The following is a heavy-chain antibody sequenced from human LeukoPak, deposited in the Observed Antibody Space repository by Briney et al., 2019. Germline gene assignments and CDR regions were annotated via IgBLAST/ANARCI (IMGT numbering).Heavy chain of an antibody. CDR2: TKNKANSYTT. V-gene: IGHV3-72*01. D-gene: IGHD3-9*01. Sequence: GGSLRLSCAASGFTFSSYWMHWVRQAPGKGLVWVGRTKNKANSYTTQYAASVKGRFTISRDDSKNSLYLQMNSLKTEDTAVYYCARGSSGVTISSYGMDVWGKGTTVTVSS. J-gene: IGHJ6*04. CDR3: ARGSSGVTISSYGMDV. CDR1: GFTFSSYW.